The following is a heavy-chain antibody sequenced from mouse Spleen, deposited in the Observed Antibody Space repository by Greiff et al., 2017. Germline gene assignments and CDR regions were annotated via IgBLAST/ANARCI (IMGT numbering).Heavy chain of an antibody. J-gene: IGHJ1*01. V-gene: IGHV5-15*01. CDR1: GFTFSDYG. CDR2: ISNLAYSI. Sequence: EVHLVESGGGLVKPGGSLKLSCAASGFTFSDYGMAWVRQAPGKGPEWVAFISNLAYSIYYADTVTGRFTISRENAKNTLYLEMSSLRSEDTAMYYCARHKLGRGYFDVWGAGTTVTVSS. CDR3: ARHKLGRGYFDV. D-gene: IGHD4-1*01.